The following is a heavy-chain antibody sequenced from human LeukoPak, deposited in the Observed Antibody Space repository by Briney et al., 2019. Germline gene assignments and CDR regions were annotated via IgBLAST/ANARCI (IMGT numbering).Heavy chain of an antibody. Sequence: GGSLRLSCAVSGFTLSGEAMSWVRQAPGKGLEWVSALSATGGATYYADSVKGRFTISRDISKNTLYLQINSLRAEDTAVYYCASPTVVTPGRGGYWGQGTLVTVSS. CDR1: GFTLSGEA. CDR2: LSATGGAT. J-gene: IGHJ4*02. CDR3: ASPTVVTPGRGGY. V-gene: IGHV3-23*01. D-gene: IGHD4-23*01.